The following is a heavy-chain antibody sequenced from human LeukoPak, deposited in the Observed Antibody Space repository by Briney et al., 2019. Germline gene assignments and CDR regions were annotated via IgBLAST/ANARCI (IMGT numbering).Heavy chain of an antibody. V-gene: IGHV3-23*01. Sequence: GGSLRLSCAASGFTFSSYAMSWVRQAPGKGLEWVSVISGSGGSTYYADSVKGRFTISRDNSKNTLYLQMNSLRAEDTAVYYCANDCGDYGQSAFDIWGQGTMVTVSS. CDR2: ISGSGGST. CDR3: ANDCGDYGQSAFDI. D-gene: IGHD4-17*01. CDR1: GFTFSSYA. J-gene: IGHJ3*02.